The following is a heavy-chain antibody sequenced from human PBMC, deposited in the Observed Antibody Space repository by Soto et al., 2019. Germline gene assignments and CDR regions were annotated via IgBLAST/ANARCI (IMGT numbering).Heavy chain of an antibody. CDR1: GFTFRNYD. Sequence: DVQLLESGGGLVQPGGSLRLSCAASGFTFRNYDMSWVRQAPGKGLEWVSIINTSGGGTYYADSVQGRFTISRDNSKDTLYRQMNSLRAEDTAIYYWAKGGWLDSWGQGTLVTVSS. CDR2: INTSGGGT. D-gene: IGHD6-19*01. V-gene: IGHV3-23*01. J-gene: IGHJ4*02. CDR3: AKGGWLDS.